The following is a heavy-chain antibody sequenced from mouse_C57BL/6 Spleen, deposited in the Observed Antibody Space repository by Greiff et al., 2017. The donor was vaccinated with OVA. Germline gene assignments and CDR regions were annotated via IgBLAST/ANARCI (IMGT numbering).Heavy chain of an antibody. D-gene: IGHD1-1*01. V-gene: IGHV1-50*01. Sequence: QVQLQQSGAELVKPGASVKLSCKASGYTFTSYWMQWVKQRPGQGLEWIGEIDPSDSYTNYNQKFKGKATLTVDTSSSTAYMQLSSLTSEDSAVYYCARYPSITTVVAPFDYWGQGTTLTVSS. CDR3: ARYPSITTVVAPFDY. J-gene: IGHJ2*01. CDR1: GYTFTSYW. CDR2: IDPSDSYT.